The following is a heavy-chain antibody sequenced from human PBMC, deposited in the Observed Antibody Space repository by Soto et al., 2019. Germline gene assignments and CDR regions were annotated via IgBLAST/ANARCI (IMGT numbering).Heavy chain of an antibody. J-gene: IGHJ6*03. D-gene: IGHD3-10*01. CDR2: IRSKAYGGTT. CDR1: GFTFGDYA. CDR3: TRDAVWSYGSGSYYNEYYYYYYMDV. Sequence: GGSLRLSCTASGFTFGDYAMSWFRQAPGKGLEWVGFIRSKAYGGTTEYAASVKGRFTISRDDSKSIAYLQMNSLKTEDTAVYYCTRDAVWSYGSGSYYNEYYYYYYMDVWGKGTTVTVSS. V-gene: IGHV3-49*03.